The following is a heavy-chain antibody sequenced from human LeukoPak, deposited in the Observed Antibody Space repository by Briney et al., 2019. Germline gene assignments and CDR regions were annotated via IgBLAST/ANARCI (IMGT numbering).Heavy chain of an antibody. V-gene: IGHV3-48*04. D-gene: IGHD6-13*01. CDR2: ISSSSSTI. Sequence: PGGSLRLSCAASGFTFSSYSMNWVRQAPGKGLEWVSYISSSSSTIYYADSVKGRFTISRDNAKNSLYLQMNSLRAEDTAVYYCARDRGQQLVTYYFDYWGQGTLVTVSS. CDR3: ARDRGQQLVTYYFDY. CDR1: GFTFSSYS. J-gene: IGHJ4*02.